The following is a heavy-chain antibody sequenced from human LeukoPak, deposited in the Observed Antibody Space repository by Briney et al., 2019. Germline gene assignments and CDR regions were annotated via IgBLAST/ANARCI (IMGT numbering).Heavy chain of an antibody. CDR1: GFTFSSYG. CDR2: IRYDGSNK. J-gene: IGHJ4*02. V-gene: IGHV3-30*02. Sequence: GGSLRLSCAASGFTFSSYGMHWVRQAPGKGLEWVAFIRYDGSNKYYADSVKGRFTISRDSSKNTLYLQMNSLRAEDTAVYYCAKGGGSYYVYFDYWGQGTLVTVSS. CDR3: AKGGGSYYVYFDY. D-gene: IGHD1-26*01.